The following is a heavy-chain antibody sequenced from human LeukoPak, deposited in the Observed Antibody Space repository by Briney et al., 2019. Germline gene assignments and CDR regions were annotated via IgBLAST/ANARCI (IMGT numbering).Heavy chain of an antibody. D-gene: IGHD3-22*01. CDR1: GGSISSSSYY. CDR2: IYYSGST. CDR3: AREPYQQDYYASSAFYFDY. J-gene: IGHJ4*02. Sequence: SETLSLTCTVSGGSISSSSYYWGWIRQPPGKGLEWIGSIYYSGSTYYNPSLKSRVTISVDTSKNQFSLKLGSVTAADTAVYYCAREPYQQDYYASSAFYFDYWGQGTLVTVSS. V-gene: IGHV4-39*07.